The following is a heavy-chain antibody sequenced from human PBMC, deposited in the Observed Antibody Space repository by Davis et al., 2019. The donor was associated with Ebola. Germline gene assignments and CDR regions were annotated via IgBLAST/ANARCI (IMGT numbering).Heavy chain of an antibody. CDR1: GFTFSSYA. D-gene: IGHD3-16*01. CDR3: VGGLYGMDV. J-gene: IGHJ6*04. CDR2: ISSNGGST. Sequence: GGSLRLSCAASGFTFSSYAMHWVRQAPGKGLEYVSAISSNGGSTYYANSVKGRFTISRDNAKNSLYLQMNSLRAEDTAVYYCVGGLYGMDVWGKGTTVTVSS. V-gene: IGHV3-64*01.